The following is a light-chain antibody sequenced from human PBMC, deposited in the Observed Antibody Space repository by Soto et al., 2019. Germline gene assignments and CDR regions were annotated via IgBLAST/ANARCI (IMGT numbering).Light chain of an antibody. CDR3: QQYGRSPT. Sequence: EIVMTQSPATLSVSPGERATLSCRASQSVGSNVAWYQQKLGQAPRLLIYDASRRATGIPDRFSGSGAGAYFTLTISILEPEYFVVYYCQQYGRSPTFGQGTKVDIK. V-gene: IGKV3-20*01. CDR1: QSVGSN. CDR2: DAS. J-gene: IGKJ1*01.